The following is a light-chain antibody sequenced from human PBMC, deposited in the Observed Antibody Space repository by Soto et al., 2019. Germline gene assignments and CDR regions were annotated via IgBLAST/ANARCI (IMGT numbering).Light chain of an antibody. CDR2: DVN. Sequence: QSALTQPRSVSGSPGQSVTISCTGTSSDVGAYNFVSWYQQHPGKAPKLILYDVNKRPSGVPDRFSGSKSGNTASLTISGLQGEDEADYYCQSYDSSLIVSKVFGTGTKLTVL. CDR3: QSYDSSLIVSKV. V-gene: IGLV2-11*01. J-gene: IGLJ1*01. CDR1: SSDVGAYNF.